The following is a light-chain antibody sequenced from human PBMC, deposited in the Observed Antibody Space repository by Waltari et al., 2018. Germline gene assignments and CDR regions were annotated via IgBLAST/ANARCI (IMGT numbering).Light chain of an antibody. J-gene: IGLJ3*02. CDR3: NSYTSSRTWV. CDR1: SSYVGRYKY. Sequence: QSALTQPASVSGSHGQSIPLPCTGTSSYVGRYKYDAWYQHHPGKAPKLISYEVSTRPSVTSNRCSGSKSGNTASLTISGLQAEDEADYYCNSYTSSRTWVFGGGTKLTVL. CDR2: EVS. V-gene: IGLV2-14*01.